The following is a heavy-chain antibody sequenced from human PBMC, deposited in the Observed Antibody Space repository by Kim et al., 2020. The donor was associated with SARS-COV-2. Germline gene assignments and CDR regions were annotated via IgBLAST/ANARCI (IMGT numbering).Heavy chain of an antibody. CDR3: ARDLSGYDILTGPDY. CDR2: ISSSSSYI. Sequence: GGSLRLSCAASGFTFSSYSMNWVRQAPGKGLEWVSSISSSSSYIYYADSVKGRFTISRDNAKNSLYLQMNSLRAEDTAVYYCARDLSGYDILTGPDYWGQGTLVTVSS. V-gene: IGHV3-21*01. J-gene: IGHJ4*02. D-gene: IGHD3-9*01. CDR1: GFTFSSYS.